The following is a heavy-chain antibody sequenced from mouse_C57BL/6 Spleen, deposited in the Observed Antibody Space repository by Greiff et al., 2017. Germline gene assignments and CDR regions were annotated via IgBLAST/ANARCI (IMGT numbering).Heavy chain of an antibody. D-gene: IGHD1-1*01. J-gene: IGHJ3*01. CDR2: ISSGGDYI. V-gene: IGHV5-9-1*02. CDR1: GFTFSSYA. CDR3: TRESPYYGSSGFAY. Sequence: DVMLVESGEGLVKPGGSLKLSCAASGFTFSSYAMSWVRQTPEKRLEWVAYISSGGDYIYYADTVKGRFTISRDNARNTLYLQMSSLKSEDTAMYYCTRESPYYGSSGFAYWGQGTLVTVSA.